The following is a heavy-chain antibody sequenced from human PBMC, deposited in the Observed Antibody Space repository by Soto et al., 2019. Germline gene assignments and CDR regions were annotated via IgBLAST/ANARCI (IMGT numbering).Heavy chain of an antibody. V-gene: IGHV1-58*01. Sequence: SVKVSCKASGFTFTSSAVQWVRQARGQRLEWIGWIVVGSGNTNYAQKFQERVTITRDMSTSTAYMELSSLRSEDTAVYYCAAGVDYYDSSGLWGQGTLVTVSS. CDR2: IVVGSGNT. CDR1: GFTFTSSA. J-gene: IGHJ4*02. CDR3: AAGVDYYDSSGL. D-gene: IGHD3-22*01.